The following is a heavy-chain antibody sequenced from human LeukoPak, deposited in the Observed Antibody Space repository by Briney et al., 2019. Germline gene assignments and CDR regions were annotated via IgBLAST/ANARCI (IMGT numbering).Heavy chain of an antibody. CDR1: GYTFTGYY. CDR2: INPNTGGT. J-gene: IGHJ4*02. CDR3: ARDKRETAMEDY. D-gene: IGHD5-18*01. Sequence: ASVKVSCKASGYTFTGYYMHWVRQAPGQGLEWMGWINPNTGGTNYAQKFQGRVTMTRDTSISTAYMELSRLRSDDTAVYYCARDKRETAMEDYWGQGTLVTVSS. V-gene: IGHV1-2*02.